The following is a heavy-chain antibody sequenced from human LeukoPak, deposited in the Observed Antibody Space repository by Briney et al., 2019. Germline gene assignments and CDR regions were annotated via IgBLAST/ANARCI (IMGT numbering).Heavy chain of an antibody. CDR3: ARDRWVGVDPRSWYVGNAFDI. D-gene: IGHD6-13*01. Sequence: ASVKVSCKASGYTFTSYYMHWVRQAPGQGLEWMGIINPSGGSTSYAQKFRGRVTMTRDMSTSTVYMELSSLRSEDTAVYYCARDRWVGVDPRSWYVGNAFDIWGQGTMVTVSS. CDR2: INPSGGST. J-gene: IGHJ3*02. V-gene: IGHV1-46*01. CDR1: GYTFTSYY.